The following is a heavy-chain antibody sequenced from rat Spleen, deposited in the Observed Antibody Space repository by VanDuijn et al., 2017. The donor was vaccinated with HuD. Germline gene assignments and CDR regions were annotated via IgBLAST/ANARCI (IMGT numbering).Heavy chain of an antibody. D-gene: IGHD4-3*01. Sequence: EVQLVESGGGLVQPGRSLKLSCAASGFTFSNYGMHWIRQAPTKGLEWVATINYDGRSTFYRDSVRDRFTISRDNAKSILYLQMRKLGSEDTAIYYCARGAFGVDYWGQGVMVTVSS. CDR1: GFTFSNYG. V-gene: IGHV5-29*01. CDR3: ARGAFGVDY. CDR2: INYDGRST. J-gene: IGHJ2*01.